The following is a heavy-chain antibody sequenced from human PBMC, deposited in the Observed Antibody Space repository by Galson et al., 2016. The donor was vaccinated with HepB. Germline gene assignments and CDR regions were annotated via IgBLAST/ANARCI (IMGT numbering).Heavy chain of an antibody. CDR1: GFTFSSYW. Sequence: SLRLSCAASGFTFSSYWMSWVRQAPGKGLEWVANIKEDGSEEYYADSVKGRFTISRDNAKNSLYLQMNSLRAEDTAVYYCARRRGSGSHDYWGQGTLVTVSS. CDR3: ARRRGSGSHDY. J-gene: IGHJ4*02. V-gene: IGHV3-7*05. CDR2: IKEDGSEE. D-gene: IGHD3-10*01.